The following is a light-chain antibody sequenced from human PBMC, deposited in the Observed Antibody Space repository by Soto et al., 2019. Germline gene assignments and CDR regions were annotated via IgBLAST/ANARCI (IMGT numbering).Light chain of an antibody. J-gene: IGKJ2*01. V-gene: IGKV3-15*01. CDR1: QSVSSS. CDR3: QQYNNWPRT. CDR2: GAS. Sequence: IVMTQSPSTLSVSPGERATLSCRASQSVSSSLAWYQQKPGQAPRLLIYGASTRATGIPARFSGSGSGTEFTLTISSLQSEDFAVYYCQQYNNWPRTFGQGTKV.